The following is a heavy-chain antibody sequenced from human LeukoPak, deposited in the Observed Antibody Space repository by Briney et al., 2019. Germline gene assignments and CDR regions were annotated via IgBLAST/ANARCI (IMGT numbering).Heavy chain of an antibody. Sequence: ASVKVSCKVSGDSLNELSIHWVRQVPGKGLEWMGGFEPEEGETLHAEKFEGRVNMTEDTSTGTAYLELSSLRSEDMGVYYCATESGASVMGGLDIWGQGILVTVSS. CDR1: GDSLNELS. V-gene: IGHV1-24*01. D-gene: IGHD2-8*01. CDR3: ATESGASVMGGLDI. CDR2: FEPEEGET. J-gene: IGHJ5*02.